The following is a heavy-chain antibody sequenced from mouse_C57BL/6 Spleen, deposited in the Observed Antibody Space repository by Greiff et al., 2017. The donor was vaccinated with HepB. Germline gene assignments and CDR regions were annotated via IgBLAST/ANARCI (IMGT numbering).Heavy chain of an antibody. CDR2: ISSGSSTI. D-gene: IGHD1-1*01. CDR1: GFTFSDYG. Sequence: EVKVVESGGGLVKPGGSLKLSCAASGFTFSDYGMHWVRQAPEKGLEWVAYISSGSSTIYYAGTVKGRFTISRDNAKNTLFLQMTSLRSEDTAMYYCARGGGSSYSWFAYWGQGTLVTVSA. CDR3: ARGGGSSYSWFAY. J-gene: IGHJ3*01. V-gene: IGHV5-17*01.